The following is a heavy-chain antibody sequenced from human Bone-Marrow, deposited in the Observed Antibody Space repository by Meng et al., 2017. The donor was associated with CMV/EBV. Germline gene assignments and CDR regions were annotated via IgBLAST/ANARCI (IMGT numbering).Heavy chain of an antibody. Sequence: GSLRLSCAVYGGSFSGYYWSWIRQPPGKGLEWIGEINHSGSTNYNPSLKSRVTISVDTSKNQFSLKLSSVTAADTAVYYCARETYYYDSSGYYEYYYYGMDVWGQGTTVTVSS. CDR3: ARETYYYDSSGYYEYYYYGMDV. V-gene: IGHV4-34*01. D-gene: IGHD3-22*01. CDR1: GGSFSGYY. J-gene: IGHJ6*02. CDR2: INHSGST.